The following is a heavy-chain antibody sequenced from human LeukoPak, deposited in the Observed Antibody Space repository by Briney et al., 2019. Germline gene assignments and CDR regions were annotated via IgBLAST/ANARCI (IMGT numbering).Heavy chain of an antibody. CDR3: AKTTVGYSSGRYPGWPADC. V-gene: IGHV3-23*01. CDR1: GFTFNTYA. J-gene: IGHJ4*02. D-gene: IGHD6-19*01. Sequence: GGSLTLSCEASGFTFNTYAIYWVRQAPGKGLEWVSGICGSGGCTYYADSVKGRFTISRDNSKNTVYLQMNSLTADDTAVYYCAKTTVGYSSGRYPGWPADCWGQGTLVTVSS. CDR2: ICGSGGCT.